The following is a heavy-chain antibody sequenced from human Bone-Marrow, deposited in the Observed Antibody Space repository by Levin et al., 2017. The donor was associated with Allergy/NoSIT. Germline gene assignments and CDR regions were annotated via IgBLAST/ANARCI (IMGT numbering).Heavy chain of an antibody. J-gene: IGHJ4*02. Sequence: PGGSLRLSYEASGFTFTTYWMSWVRQAPGKGLEWVANIKQDGSEKYYVDSVKGRFTISRDNAKNSLYLQMNSLRAEDTAVYYCARGSDGYNSGGFYWGQGTLVTVSS. CDR2: IKQDGSEK. CDR1: GFTFTTYW. V-gene: IGHV3-7*02. D-gene: IGHD3-22*01. CDR3: ARGSDGYNSGGFY.